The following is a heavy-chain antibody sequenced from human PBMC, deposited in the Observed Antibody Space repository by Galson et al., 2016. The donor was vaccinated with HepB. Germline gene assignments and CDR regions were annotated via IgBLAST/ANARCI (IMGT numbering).Heavy chain of an antibody. CDR3: ASILGYCRSGSCYRDY. Sequence: SLRLSCAASGFTFTSHWMHWVRQAPGKGLVWVSRINSDGSSTKYADSVKGRFTISRDNSDNTLYLQMHSLRAEDTAVYYCASILGYCRSGSCYRDYWGQGTLVTVSS. D-gene: IGHD2-15*01. CDR2: INSDGSST. V-gene: IGHV3-74*03. CDR1: GFTFTSHW. J-gene: IGHJ4*02.